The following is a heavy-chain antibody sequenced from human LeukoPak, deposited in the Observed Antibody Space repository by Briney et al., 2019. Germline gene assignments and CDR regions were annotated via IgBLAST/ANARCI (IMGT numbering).Heavy chain of an antibody. CDR3: ARGAGATRSFYYYGMDV. CDR2: INPNSGGT. Sequence: GASVKVSCKASGYTFTGYYMHWVRQAPGQGLEWMGWINPNSGGTNYAQKFQGRVTMTRDTSISTAYMELSRLGSDDTAVYYCARGAGATRSFYYYGMDVWGQGTTVTVSS. J-gene: IGHJ6*02. V-gene: IGHV1-2*02. CDR1: GYTFTGYY. D-gene: IGHD1-26*01.